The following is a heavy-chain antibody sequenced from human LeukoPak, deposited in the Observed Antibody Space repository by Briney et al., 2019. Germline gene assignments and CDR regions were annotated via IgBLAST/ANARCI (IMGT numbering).Heavy chain of an antibody. D-gene: IGHD6-19*01. V-gene: IGHV4-38-2*02. Sequence: SETLSLTCTVSGYSISSGFYWGWIRQPPGKGLEWIGSIHHSGSIYYNPSLKSRVTISVDTPKNQFSLRLSSVTAADTAVYYCARDRGYSSGWYIYWGQGTLVTASS. CDR2: IHHSGSI. J-gene: IGHJ4*02. CDR3: ARDRGYSSGWYIY. CDR1: GYSISSGFY.